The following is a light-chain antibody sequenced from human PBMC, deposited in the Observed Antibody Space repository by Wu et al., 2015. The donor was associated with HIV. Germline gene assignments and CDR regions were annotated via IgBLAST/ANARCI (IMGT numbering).Light chain of an antibody. J-gene: IGKJ2*01. V-gene: IGKV1-6*01. Sequence: IQMTQSPSSLSASVGDRVTITCRASQDIRNELGWCQQKPGKAPKLLIFAATTLQSGVPSRFSGSGSDTHFTLTISSLQSEDFATYYCLQDYNYPPTFGQGTKLEIK. CDR3: LQDYNYPPT. CDR2: AAT. CDR1: QDIRNE.